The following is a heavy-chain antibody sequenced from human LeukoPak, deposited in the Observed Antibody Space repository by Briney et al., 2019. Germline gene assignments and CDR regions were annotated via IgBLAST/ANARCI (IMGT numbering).Heavy chain of an antibody. CDR1: GFTVSSNY. J-gene: IGHJ4*02. CDR2: IYRGGST. Sequence: GGSLRLSCAASGFTVSSNYMSWVRQAPGKGLEWVSVIYRGGSTYYADSVKGRFTISRDNAKNSLYLQMNSLKSEDMAVYYCAREGSMVRGVGIFGFDYWGQGTLVTVSS. D-gene: IGHD3-10*01. V-gene: IGHV3-66*01. CDR3: AREGSMVRGVGIFGFDY.